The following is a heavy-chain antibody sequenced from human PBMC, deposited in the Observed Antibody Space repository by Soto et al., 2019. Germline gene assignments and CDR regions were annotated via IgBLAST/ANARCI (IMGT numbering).Heavy chain of an antibody. D-gene: IGHD5-18*01. Sequence: QVHMVQSGAEVKKPGSSVKVSCKAPKDDFTSGSISWVRQAPGQGLEWMGGIVAIFGTTDYAQNFNGRPTLTEDKTTNTVLMELTSQKAEDSAYYFCARGGYNYGPEDYWGQGTLVTVSS. CDR1: KDDFTSGS. J-gene: IGHJ4*02. V-gene: IGHV1-69*06. CDR3: ARGGYNYGPEDY. CDR2: IVAIFGTT.